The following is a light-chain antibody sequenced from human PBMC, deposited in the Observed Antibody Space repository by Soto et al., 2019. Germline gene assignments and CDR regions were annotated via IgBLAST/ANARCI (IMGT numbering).Light chain of an antibody. V-gene: IGLV1-44*01. CDR1: RSNIRSNT. J-gene: IGLJ3*02. Sequence: QSVLTQPPSASATPGQRVTISCSGSRSNIRSNTVNWYQQLPGTAPKLLIYSNNQRPSGVPDRFSGSKSGTSASLAISGLQSEDEADYYCAAWDDSLNGWVFGGGTKLTVL. CDR3: AAWDDSLNGWV. CDR2: SNN.